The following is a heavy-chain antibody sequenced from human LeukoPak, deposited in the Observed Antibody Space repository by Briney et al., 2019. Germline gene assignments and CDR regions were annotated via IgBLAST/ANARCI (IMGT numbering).Heavy chain of an antibody. D-gene: IGHD5-24*01. CDR2: ISSSSSYI. CDR3: ARGGDGYNYADY. Sequence: GGSLRLSCAASEFTFSNYAMHWVRQAPGKGLEWVSSISSSSSYIYYADSVKGRFTISRDNAKNSLYLQMNSLRAEDTAVYYCARGGDGYNYADYCGQGTLVTVSS. V-gene: IGHV3-21*01. CDR1: EFTFSNYA. J-gene: IGHJ4*02.